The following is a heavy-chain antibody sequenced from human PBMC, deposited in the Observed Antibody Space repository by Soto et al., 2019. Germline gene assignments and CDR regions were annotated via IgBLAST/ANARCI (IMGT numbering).Heavy chain of an antibody. J-gene: IGHJ6*02. CDR3: ATKSLSGTVFSCHAYYYYVIDV. CDR2: FDPEDGET. D-gene: IGHD3-3*01. CDR1: GYTLIELS. Sequence: ASVKVSCKVSGYTLIELSMHWVRQAPGKGLEWMGGFDPEDGETIYAQKFQGRVTMTEDTSTDTAYMELSSLSSEDSAVYYCATKSLSGTVFSCHAYYYYVIDVCGQGTTDTVS. V-gene: IGHV1-24*01.